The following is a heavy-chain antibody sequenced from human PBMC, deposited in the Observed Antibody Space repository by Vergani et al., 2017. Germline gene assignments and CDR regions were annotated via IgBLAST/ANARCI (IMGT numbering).Heavy chain of an antibody. CDR2: ISYDGSNK. CDR1: GFTFSSYG. D-gene: IGHD6-19*01. V-gene: IGHV3-30*18. J-gene: IGHJ4*02. CDR3: AKGGSSGWGTFDY. Sequence: VQLVESGGGVVQPGRSLRLSCAASGFTFSSYGMHWVRQAPGKGLEWVAVISYDGSNKYYADSVKGRFTISRDNSKNTLYLQMNSLRAEDTAVYYCAKGGSSGWGTFDYWGQGTLVTVSS.